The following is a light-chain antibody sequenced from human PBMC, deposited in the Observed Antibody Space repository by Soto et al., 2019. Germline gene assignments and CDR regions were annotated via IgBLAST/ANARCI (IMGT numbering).Light chain of an antibody. CDR2: RAS. CDR1: QGIFSN. Sequence: IVLTQSPDTLSVSPGERATLSCRASQGIFSNLAWFQQRPGQAPRLLIYRASTSATNIPARFSGSASGTEVTLTISSRQSEDSALYYCQQYHNLWTFGQGTKVEIK. V-gene: IGKV3-15*01. J-gene: IGKJ1*01. CDR3: QQYHNLWT.